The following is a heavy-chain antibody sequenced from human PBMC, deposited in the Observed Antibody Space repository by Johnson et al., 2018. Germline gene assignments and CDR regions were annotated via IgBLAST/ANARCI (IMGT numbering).Heavy chain of an antibody. Sequence: VQLVQSGGGLVKPGGSLRLSCAASGFTFSAYRMSWVRQAPGKGLEWVSSISTTSHYIYYVDSVKVRFTISRDDPRDSLYLQMDNLRAEDTAVYYRARRKDGYDFGYYLDVWGKGTTVTVSS. CDR3: ARRKDGYDFGYYLDV. D-gene: IGHD5-12*01. J-gene: IGHJ6*03. V-gene: IGHV3-21*01. CDR1: GFTFSAYR. CDR2: ISTTSHYI.